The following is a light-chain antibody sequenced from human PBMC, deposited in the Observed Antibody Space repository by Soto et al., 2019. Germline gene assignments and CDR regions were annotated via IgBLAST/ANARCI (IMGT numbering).Light chain of an antibody. V-gene: IGKV3-15*01. CDR2: GAS. Sequence: EIVMTQSPATLSVSPGDRATLSCRAGQPLNNNVAWYQQKPGQAPRLLIYGASTRATGIPARFSGSGSGTDFTLTISSLQSEDFGVYYCQQYNNWPWTFGQGTKVDIK. CDR1: QPLNNN. CDR3: QQYNNWPWT. J-gene: IGKJ1*01.